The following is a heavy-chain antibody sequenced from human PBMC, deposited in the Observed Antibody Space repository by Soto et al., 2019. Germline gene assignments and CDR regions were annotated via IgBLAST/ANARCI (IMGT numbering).Heavy chain of an antibody. V-gene: IGHV1-69*01. CDR3: ARGGFSSSYRLDY. CDR1: GGTFSSYA. Sequence: QVQLVQSGAEVKKPGSSVKVSCKASGGTFSSYAINWVRQAPGQGLEWMGGIMPILGTANYAQRFQGRVSITADESTDTAYIELSSLRSEDTAVYFCARGGFSSSYRLDYWGQGTLVTVSS. D-gene: IGHD6-6*01. CDR2: IMPILGTA. J-gene: IGHJ4*02.